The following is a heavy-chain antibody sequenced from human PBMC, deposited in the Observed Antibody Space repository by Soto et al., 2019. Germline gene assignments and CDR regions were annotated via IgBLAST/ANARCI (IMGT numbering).Heavy chain of an antibody. D-gene: IGHD2-2*01. Sequence: QVQLVPSGAEVKKPGASVKVSCKASGYTFTSYYMHWVRQAPGQGLEWMGIINPSGGSTSYAQKFQGRVTMTRDTSTSTVYMELSSLRSEDTAVYYCAREYQLLPIPSIHSYYYGMDVWGQGTTVTVSS. J-gene: IGHJ6*02. CDR3: AREYQLLPIPSIHSYYYGMDV. V-gene: IGHV1-46*03. CDR2: INPSGGST. CDR1: GYTFTSYY.